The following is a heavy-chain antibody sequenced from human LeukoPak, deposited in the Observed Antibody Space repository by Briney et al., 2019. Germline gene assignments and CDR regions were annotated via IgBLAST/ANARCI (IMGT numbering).Heavy chain of an antibody. Sequence: SETLSLTCTVSGGSISSYYWSWIRQPPGKGLEWIGYIYYSGSTNYNPSLKSRVTISVDTSKNQFSLKLSSVTAADTAVYYCARGAETTVADAFDIWGQGTMVTVSS. D-gene: IGHD1-1*01. J-gene: IGHJ3*02. CDR1: GGSISSYY. CDR3: ARGAETTVADAFDI. CDR2: IYYSGST. V-gene: IGHV4-59*01.